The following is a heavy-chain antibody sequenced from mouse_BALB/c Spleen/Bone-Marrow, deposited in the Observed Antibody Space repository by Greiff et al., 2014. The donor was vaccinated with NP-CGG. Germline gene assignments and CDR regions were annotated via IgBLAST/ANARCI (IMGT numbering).Heavy chain of an antibody. V-gene: IGHV1S81*02. D-gene: IGHD1-2*01. J-gene: IGHJ3*01. Sequence: QIQLQQPGAELVKPGASVKLSCKASGYTFTSYYMYWVKQRPGQGLEWIGEINPSNGGTNFNEKFKSKATLTVDKSSSTACMQLSSLTFEDSAIYYCTRPYYGYVGYAYWGQGTQVTVSA. CDR1: GYTFTSYY. CDR2: INPSNGGT. CDR3: TRPYYGYVGYAY.